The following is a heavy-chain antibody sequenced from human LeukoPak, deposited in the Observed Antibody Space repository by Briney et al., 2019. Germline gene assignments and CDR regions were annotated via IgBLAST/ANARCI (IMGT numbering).Heavy chain of an antibody. CDR2: VNEDGSEK. CDR1: GFTFRTYW. CDR3: ARGFAWLDN. V-gene: IGHV3-7*05. D-gene: IGHD3-16*01. J-gene: IGHJ5*02. Sequence: PGGSLRLSCEVSGFTFRTYWMTWVRQAPGKGLKWVASVNEDGSEKYLVDSVKGRFTISRDNAKSSLSLQLHSLGAEDTAVYYCARGFAWLDNWGQGTRVTVFS.